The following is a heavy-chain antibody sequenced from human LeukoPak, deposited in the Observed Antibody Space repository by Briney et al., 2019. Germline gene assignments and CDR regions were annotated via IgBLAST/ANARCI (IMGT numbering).Heavy chain of an antibody. D-gene: IGHD1-14*01. CDR3: ERGQTPCPRTCLDY. CDR1: GFTFSSYW. J-gene: IGHJ4*02. CDR2: INQDGSEE. Sequence: GGSLRLSCVGSGFTFSSYWTTWVRQAPGKGLEWVANINQDGSEENYVDSVRGRFTISRDNARNSLFLQMNSLRAEDTAVYYCERGQTPCPRTCLDYWGQGTLVTVSS. V-gene: IGHV3-7*04.